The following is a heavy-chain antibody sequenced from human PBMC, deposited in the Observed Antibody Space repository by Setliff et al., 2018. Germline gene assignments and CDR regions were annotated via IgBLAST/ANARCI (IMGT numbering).Heavy chain of an antibody. D-gene: IGHD1-1*01. CDR2: IYYSGNT. V-gene: IGHV4-59*12. J-gene: IGHJ5*02. CDR3: ARDEWGAGTGWFDP. CDR1: GGSIRRYY. Sequence: PSETRSLTCTVSGGSIRRYYWGWIRHPPGKGLEWIGDIYYSGNTNYNPSLKSRVTISVETSKNQLSLNLTSVTAADTAVYYCARDEWGAGTGWFDPWGRGILVTVSS.